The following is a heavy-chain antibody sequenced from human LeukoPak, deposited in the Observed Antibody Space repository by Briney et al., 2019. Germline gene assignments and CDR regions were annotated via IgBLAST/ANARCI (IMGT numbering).Heavy chain of an antibody. CDR3: ARDNDKVVDH. J-gene: IGHJ4*01. V-gene: IGHV1-18*01. CDR2: ITAYNGNR. CDR1: GYTFSNYG. D-gene: IGHD1-1*01. Sequence: ASVKVSCKTSGYTFSNYGISWVRQATGQGLEWMGWITAYNGNRLYAQRFQGRITLTTDTSTRTSYMELRSLEYDDTAIYYCARDNDKVVDHWGQGTLVTVS.